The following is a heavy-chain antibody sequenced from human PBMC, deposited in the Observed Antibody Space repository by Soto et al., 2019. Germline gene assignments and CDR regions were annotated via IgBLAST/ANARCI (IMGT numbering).Heavy chain of an antibody. Sequence: SGGLALICTVARGSISPYYWTWIRQPPGRGLEWIGYIYFSGSTNYEPSLKSRVTMSVDTSKNQFSLKLHSVTAADTAVYYCARGREFGDY. CDR2: IYFSGST. V-gene: IGHV4-59*07. J-gene: IGHJ4*01. CDR3: ARGREFGDY. D-gene: IGHD3-10*01. CDR1: RGSISPYY.